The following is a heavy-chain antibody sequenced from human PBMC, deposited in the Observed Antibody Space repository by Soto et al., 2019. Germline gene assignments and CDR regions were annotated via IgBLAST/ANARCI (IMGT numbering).Heavy chain of an antibody. J-gene: IGHJ4*02. Sequence: PSETLSLTCTVSGGSMSSNYWTWIRQSPGKGLEWIGYIYYTVSTKYNPSLKSRVTISLDTSKNQFSLRLTSVTSADTAVYYCARGGSYGDFFDYWGQGAQGTVS. V-gene: IGHV4-59*01. CDR3: ARGGSYGDFFDY. CDR2: IYYTVST. D-gene: IGHD4-17*01. CDR1: GGSMSSNY.